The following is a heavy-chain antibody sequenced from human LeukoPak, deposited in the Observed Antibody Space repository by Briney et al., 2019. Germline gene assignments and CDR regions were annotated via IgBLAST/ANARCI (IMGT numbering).Heavy chain of an antibody. J-gene: IGHJ4*02. CDR3: AGRAGRYCSSTSCFDLDH. CDR2: IWYDGVNK. V-gene: IGHV3-33*01. D-gene: IGHD2-2*01. Sequence: GGSLRLSCATSGFNFSSHGIHWVRQSPGKGLEWVAVIWYDGVNKYYGDSVKGRFTISRDNSKNTVYLQMNSLRAEDTAVYYCAGRAGRYCSSTSCFDLDHWGQGTLVTVSS. CDR1: GFNFSSHG.